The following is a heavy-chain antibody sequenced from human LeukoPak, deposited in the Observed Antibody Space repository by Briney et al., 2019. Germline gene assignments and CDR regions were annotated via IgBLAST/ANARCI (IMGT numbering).Heavy chain of an antibody. J-gene: IGHJ4*02. Sequence: GGSLRLSCAASGFTFSSYGMHWVRQAPGKGLEWVAVICYDGSNKYYAGSVKGRFTISIDNSKNTLDLQMNSTRAEDTAVYYCDREMEQHIAVARFNYWGQGPLVPVS. CDR2: ICYDGSNK. CDR1: GFTFSSYG. D-gene: IGHD6-19*01. V-gene: IGHV3-33*01. CDR3: DREMEQHIAVARFNY.